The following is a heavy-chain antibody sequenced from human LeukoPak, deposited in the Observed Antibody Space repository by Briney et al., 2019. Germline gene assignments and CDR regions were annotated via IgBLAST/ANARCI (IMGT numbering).Heavy chain of an antibody. CDR3: AREGGIVATWFDY. Sequence: GGSLRLSCAASGFTFSSSSMNWVRQDPGKGLEWVSSISSSSSYIYYADSVKGRFTISRDNAKNSLYLQMNSLRAEDTAVYYCAREGGIVATWFDYWGQGTLVTVSS. V-gene: IGHV3-21*01. D-gene: IGHD5-12*01. CDR2: ISSSSSYI. CDR1: GFTFSSSS. J-gene: IGHJ4*02.